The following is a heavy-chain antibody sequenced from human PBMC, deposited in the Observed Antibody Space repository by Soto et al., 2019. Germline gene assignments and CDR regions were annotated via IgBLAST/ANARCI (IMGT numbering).Heavy chain of an antibody. V-gene: IGHV1-69*12. CDR2: IIPMLDSA. Sequence: QVQLVQSGAEVKKPGSSVKVSCKAPGGTFDNYAITWVRQAPGQGLEWMAGIIPMLDSANYAEKFQDRVTITAHESTSTADMEVSSLRSADTAVYYCARTYLYDSGGKTYCSYGMDVWGQGTTVTVSS. J-gene: IGHJ6*02. CDR1: GGTFDNYA. CDR3: ARTYLYDSGGKTYCSYGMDV. D-gene: IGHD3-22*01.